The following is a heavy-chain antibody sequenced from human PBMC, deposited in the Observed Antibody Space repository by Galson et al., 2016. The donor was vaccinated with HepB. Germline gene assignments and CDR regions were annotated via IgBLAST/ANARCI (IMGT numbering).Heavy chain of an antibody. CDR2: IIPILGIV. J-gene: IGHJ6*02. D-gene: IGHD6-6*01. V-gene: IGHV1-69*04. Sequence: SVKVSCKASGGTLSSYALSWVRQAPGQGLEWMGRIIPILGIVNYAQKLQGRVTITADKATTTAHMELSSLRSEDTAIYYCATTWEYSDSSTYYYGMDVWGQGTTVTVSS. CDR3: ATTWEYSDSSTYYYGMDV. CDR1: GGTLSSYA.